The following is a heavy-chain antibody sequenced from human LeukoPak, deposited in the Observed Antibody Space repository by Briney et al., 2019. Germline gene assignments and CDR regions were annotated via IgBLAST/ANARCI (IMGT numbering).Heavy chain of an antibody. V-gene: IGHV3-30*18. CDR2: ISYDGSNK. Sequence: GGSLRLSCAASGFTFSSYGMHWVRQAPGKGLEWVAVISYDGSNKYYADSVKGRFTISRDNSKNTLYLQMNSLRAEDTAVYYCAKSEVGATFDYWGQGTLVTVSS. J-gene: IGHJ4*02. CDR3: AKSEVGATFDY. CDR1: GFTFSSYG. D-gene: IGHD1-26*01.